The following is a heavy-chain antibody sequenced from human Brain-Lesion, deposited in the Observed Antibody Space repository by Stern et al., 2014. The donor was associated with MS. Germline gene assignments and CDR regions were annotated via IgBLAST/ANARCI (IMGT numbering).Heavy chain of an antibody. CDR2: IYYSGFT. D-gene: IGHD1-26*01. J-gene: IGHJ4*02. CDR3: ARHDSVPRPSQLYSARDRGPGYFDY. Sequence: VQLVESGPGLVKPSETLSLTCTVSGGSISSSTYYWAWIRQPPGKGLEWIGNIYYSGFTYYNPSLKSRVTISVDMSTNQFSLKLSSVTAADTAIYYCARHDSVPRPSQLYSARDRGPGYFDYWGQGTLVTVSS. CDR1: GGSISSSTYY. V-gene: IGHV4-39*01.